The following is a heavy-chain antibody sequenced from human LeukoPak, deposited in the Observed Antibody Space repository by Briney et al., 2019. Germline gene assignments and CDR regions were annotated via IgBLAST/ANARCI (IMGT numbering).Heavy chain of an antibody. D-gene: IGHD3-22*01. CDR1: GGSISSYY. CDR3: ARDGDRASYYYDSSGYYPLDY. V-gene: IGHV4-4*07. CDR2: IYTSGST. Sequence: SETLSLTCTVSGGSISSYYWSWIRQPAGKGLEWIGRIYTSGSTNYNPSLKSRVTMSVDTSKNQFSLKLSSVTAADTAVYYCARDGDRASYYYDSSGYYPLDYWGQGTLVTVSS. J-gene: IGHJ4*02.